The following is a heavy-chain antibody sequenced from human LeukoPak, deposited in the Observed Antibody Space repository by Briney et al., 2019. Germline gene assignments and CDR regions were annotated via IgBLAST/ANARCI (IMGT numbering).Heavy chain of an antibody. D-gene: IGHD2-15*01. Sequence: ASVKVSCKASGYTFTGYYMHWVRQPPGQGLEWMGWINPNSGGTNYAQKFQGRVTMTRDTSISTAYMELSRLRSDDTAVYYCARGERYCSGGSCKRGAFDIWGQGTMVTVSS. CDR2: INPNSGGT. CDR1: GYTFTGYY. V-gene: IGHV1-2*02. CDR3: ARGERYCSGGSCKRGAFDI. J-gene: IGHJ3*02.